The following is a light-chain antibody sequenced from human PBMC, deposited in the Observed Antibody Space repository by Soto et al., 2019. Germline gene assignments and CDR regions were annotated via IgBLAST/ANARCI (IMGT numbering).Light chain of an antibody. CDR3: LQDYTDPRT. CDR1: QGIRNA. Sequence: IQMTQSPSSLSASVGDRVTIACRASQGIRNALAWYQQRPGKAPTLLIYASSNLQAGVPSRFRGSGSGAEFTLTISSLQPEDSATYYCLQDYTDPRTFGQGTKVEI. CDR2: ASS. V-gene: IGKV1-6*01. J-gene: IGKJ1*01.